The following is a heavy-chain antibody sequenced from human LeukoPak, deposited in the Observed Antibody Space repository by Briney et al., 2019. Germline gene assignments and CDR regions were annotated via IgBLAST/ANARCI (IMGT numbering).Heavy chain of an antibody. Sequence: GGSLRLSCAASGFTFSSYAMHWVRQAPGKGLEWVAVISYDGSSKYYADSVKGRFTISRDNSKNTLYLQMNSLRAEDTAVYYCARDHRYSGSYYFDYWGQGTLVTVSS. CDR2: ISYDGSSK. J-gene: IGHJ4*02. V-gene: IGHV3-30-3*01. CDR3: ARDHRYSGSYYFDY. CDR1: GFTFSSYA. D-gene: IGHD1-26*01.